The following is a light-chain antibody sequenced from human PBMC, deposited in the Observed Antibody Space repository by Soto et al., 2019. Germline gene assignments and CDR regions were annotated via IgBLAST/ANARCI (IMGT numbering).Light chain of an antibody. J-gene: IGLJ3*02. CDR1: SSDVGGYNY. CDR2: EVS. V-gene: IGLV2-8*01. Sequence: QSALTQPPSASGSPGQSVTISCTGTSSDVGGYNYVSWYQQHPGKAPKLMIYEVSKRPSGVPDRFSGSKSGNTASLTVSGLQAEDEADYFCCSYVCSKNLGVFGGGTKLTVL. CDR3: CSYVCSKNLGV.